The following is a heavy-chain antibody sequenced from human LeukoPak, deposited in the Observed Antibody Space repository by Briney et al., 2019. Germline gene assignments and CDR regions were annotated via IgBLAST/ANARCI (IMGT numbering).Heavy chain of an antibody. CDR2: IYHSGST. CDR3: ARGGRWIQLWSTPYDY. J-gene: IGHJ4*02. Sequence: SETLSLTCAVSGGSISSGGYSWSWIRQPPGKGLEWIGYIYHSGSTYYNPSLKSRVTISVDTSKNQFSLKLSSVTAADTAVYYCARGGRWIQLWSTPYDYWGQGTLVTVSS. CDR1: GGSISSGGYS. D-gene: IGHD5-18*01. V-gene: IGHV4-30-2*01.